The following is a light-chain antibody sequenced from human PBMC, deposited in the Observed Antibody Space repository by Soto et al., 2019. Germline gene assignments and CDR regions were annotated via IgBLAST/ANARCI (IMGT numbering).Light chain of an antibody. CDR1: QHIGNY. Sequence: DIQMTQSPSSLSASVGDRVTITCQASQHIGNYLNWYQQKPGKAPKLLIYDASNLQAGVPSRFSGSGSGTEFTFNIRILQPENFETYLCQQYDSLPLTFGGGTKVDIK. J-gene: IGKJ4*01. V-gene: IGKV1-33*01. CDR3: QQYDSLPLT. CDR2: DAS.